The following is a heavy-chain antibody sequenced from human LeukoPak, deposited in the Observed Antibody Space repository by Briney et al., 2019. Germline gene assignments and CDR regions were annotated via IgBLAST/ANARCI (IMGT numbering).Heavy chain of an antibody. Sequence: SETVSLTCTVSRDSVSNDKFFWGWIRQPPGEGLEGIGSVYYSGSTYYNPSLNSRVTISVETSKNQFSLKLSSVTAADTAVYYCARLGWWDSWGQGTLVTVSS. CDR2: VYYSGST. CDR3: ARLGWWDS. J-gene: IGHJ4*02. CDR1: RDSVSNDKFF. D-gene: IGHD2-15*01. V-gene: IGHV4-39*01.